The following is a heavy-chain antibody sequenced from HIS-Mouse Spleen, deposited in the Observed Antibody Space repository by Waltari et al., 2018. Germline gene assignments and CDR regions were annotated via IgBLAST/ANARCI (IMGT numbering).Heavy chain of an antibody. J-gene: IGHJ2*01. CDR2: IYYSGST. D-gene: IGHD6-13*01. V-gene: IGHV4-39*07. CDR3: AREIPYSSSWYDWYFDL. Sequence: QLQLQESGPGLVKPSETLSLTCTVSGGSINRISYYWGWIRQPPGKGLEWIGSIYYSGSTYYNPSLKSRVTISVDTSKNQFSLKLSSVTAADTAVYYCAREIPYSSSWYDWYFDLWGRGTLVTVSS. CDR1: GGSINRISYY.